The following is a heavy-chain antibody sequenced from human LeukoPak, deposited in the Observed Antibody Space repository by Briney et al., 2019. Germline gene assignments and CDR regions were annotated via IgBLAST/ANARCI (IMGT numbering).Heavy chain of an antibody. CDR3: ARALTLGVFDY. V-gene: IGHV1-2*06. CDR1: GYTFTGYY. Sequence: GASVKVSCKASGYTFTGYYMHWVRQAPGQGLEWMGRSNPNSGGTNYAQKFQGRVTMTRDTSISTAYMELSRLRSDDTAVYYCARALTLGVFDYWGQGTLVTVSS. J-gene: IGHJ4*02. D-gene: IGHD7-27*01. CDR2: SNPNSGGT.